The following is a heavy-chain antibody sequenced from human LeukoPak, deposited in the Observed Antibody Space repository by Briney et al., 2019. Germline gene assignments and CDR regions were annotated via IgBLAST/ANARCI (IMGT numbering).Heavy chain of an antibody. V-gene: IGHV3-74*01. J-gene: IGHJ4*02. Sequence: GGSLRLSCAASGFTFSSYLMHWVRQAPGKGLVCVSRVNSDGSSTRYADSVKGRFTISRDNAKNTLYLQMNSLRAEDTALYYCASGSGSGSTDYWGQGTLVTVSS. CDR1: GFTFSSYL. CDR2: VNSDGSST. D-gene: IGHD3-10*01. CDR3: ASGSGSGSTDY.